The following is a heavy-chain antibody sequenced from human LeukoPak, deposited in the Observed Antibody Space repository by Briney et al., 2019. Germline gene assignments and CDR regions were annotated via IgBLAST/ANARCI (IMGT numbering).Heavy chain of an antibody. J-gene: IGHJ6*02. D-gene: IGHD2-2*01. CDR2: INTNTGNP. CDR3: ARDRGQLLSYYYYYGMDV. CDR1: GYTFTSYA. V-gene: IGHV7-4-1*02. Sequence: GASVTVSCKASGYTFTSYALNWVRQAPGQGLEWMGWINTNTGNPTYAQGFTGRFVFSLDTSVSTAYLQISSLKAEDTAVYYCARDRGQLLSYYYYYGMDVWGQGTTVTVSS.